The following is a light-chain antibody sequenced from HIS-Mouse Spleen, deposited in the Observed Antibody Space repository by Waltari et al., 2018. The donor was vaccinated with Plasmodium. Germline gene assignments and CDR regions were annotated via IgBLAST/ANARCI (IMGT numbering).Light chain of an antibody. CDR2: GAS. CDR1: QSVSSN. J-gene: IGKJ4*01. CDR3: QQYNNWPPLT. V-gene: IGKV3-15*01. Sequence: DIVMTQSPTTLSLPPGARATLSCRASQSVSSNLAWYQQKPGQAPRLLIYGASTRATGIPARFSGSGSGTEFTLTISSLQSEDFAVYYCQQYNNWPPLTFGGGTKVEIK.